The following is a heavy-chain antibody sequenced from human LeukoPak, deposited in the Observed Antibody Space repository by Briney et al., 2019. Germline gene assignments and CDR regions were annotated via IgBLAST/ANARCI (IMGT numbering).Heavy chain of an antibody. CDR2: ISGSGGST. Sequence: PGGSLRLSCAASGFTFSSYAMSWVRQAPGKGLEWVSAISGSGGSTYYADSVKGRFTISRDNSKNTLYLQMNSLRAEDTAVYYCAKDGEGYYDGSGYYGYWGQGTLVTVSS. CDR1: GFTFSSYA. CDR3: AKDGEGYYDGSGYYGY. V-gene: IGHV3-23*01. D-gene: IGHD3-22*01. J-gene: IGHJ4*02.